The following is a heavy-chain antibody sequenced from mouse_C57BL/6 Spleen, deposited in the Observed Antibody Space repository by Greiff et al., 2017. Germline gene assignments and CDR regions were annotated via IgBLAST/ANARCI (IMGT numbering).Heavy chain of an antibody. CDR3: ARYYFDY. Sequence: VQLQQSGAELMKPGASVKLSCKATGYTFTGYWIEWVKQRPGQGLEWIGWIYPRDGSTKYNEKFKGKATLTVDTSSSTAYMELHSLTSEDSAVYFCARYYFDYWGQGTTLTVSS. J-gene: IGHJ2*01. V-gene: IGHV1-85*01. CDR2: IYPRDGST. CDR1: GYTFTGYW.